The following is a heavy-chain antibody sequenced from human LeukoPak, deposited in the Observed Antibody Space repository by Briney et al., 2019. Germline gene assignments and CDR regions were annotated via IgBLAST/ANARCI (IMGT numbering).Heavy chain of an antibody. V-gene: IGHV4-30-2*03. CDR2: IYYSGST. CDR3: ARQRPVAARPDY. D-gene: IGHD6-6*01. J-gene: IGHJ4*02. CDR1: GFTFSGYA. Sequence: LRLSCAASGFTFSGYAMSWVRQAPGKGLEWIGSIYYSGSTYYNPSLKSRVTISVDTSKNQFSLKLSSVTAADTAVYYCARQRPVAARPDYWGQGTLVTVSS.